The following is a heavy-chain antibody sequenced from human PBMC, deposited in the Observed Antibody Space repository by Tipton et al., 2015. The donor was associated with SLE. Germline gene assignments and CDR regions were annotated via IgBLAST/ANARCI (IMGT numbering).Heavy chain of an antibody. CDR2: INTDETII. J-gene: IGHJ4*02. CDR1: GFTFSNYW. CDR3: ARPGPATWGSPYYFDY. V-gene: IGHV3-74*01. Sequence: SLRLSCAASGFTFSNYWMHWVRRAPGKGLVWVARINTDETIINYADSVKGRFTISRDNAKSTLYLQMNSLRAEDTAVYFCARPGPATWGSPYYFDYWGQGTLVTASS. D-gene: IGHD5-12*01.